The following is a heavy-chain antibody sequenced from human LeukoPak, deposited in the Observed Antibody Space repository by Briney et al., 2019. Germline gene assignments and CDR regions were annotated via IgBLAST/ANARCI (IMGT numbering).Heavy chain of an antibody. Sequence: PSETLSLTCTVSGGSISSYYWSWIRQPPGTGLEWIGYIYYSGSTNYNPSLKSRVTISVDTSKNQFSLKLSSVTAADTAVYYCARVSGQLVRNYYYYYYMDVWGKGTTVTVSS. CDR1: GGSISSYY. D-gene: IGHD6-13*01. V-gene: IGHV4-59*01. CDR3: ARVSGQLVRNYYYYYYMDV. J-gene: IGHJ6*03. CDR2: IYYSGST.